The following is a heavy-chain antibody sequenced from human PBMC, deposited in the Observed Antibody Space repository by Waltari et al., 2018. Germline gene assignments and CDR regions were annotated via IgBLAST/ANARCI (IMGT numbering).Heavy chain of an antibody. CDR2: RSYHGSNK. Sequence: QVQLVQSGGGVVQPGRSLRLSCAASGFTFSSYAMHWVRQAPGKGVGGVAVRSYHGSNKYYAESVKGLLTISTDNPKSTLFLQMSSLRADDTAVSYCARDVMAGGAITRGGVDHGGLGSLVTVSS. J-gene: IGHJ4*02. V-gene: IGHV3-30-3*01. CDR1: GFTFSSYA. CDR3: ARDVMAGGAITRGGVDH. D-gene: IGHD3-16*01.